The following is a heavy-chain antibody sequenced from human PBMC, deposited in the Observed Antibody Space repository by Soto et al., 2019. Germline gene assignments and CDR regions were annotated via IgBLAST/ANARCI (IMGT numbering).Heavy chain of an antibody. Sequence: PSETLSLTCTVSGGSTRSYYWRWIRQPPGKGLECIGYIYYSGSTDYNPSLKSRVTISVDTSKNQFSLKLRFVTAAYTAVYYCARDSYNFDDWGQGILVTVSS. CDR2: IYYSGST. J-gene: IGHJ4*02. CDR1: GGSTRSYY. V-gene: IGHV4-59*01. CDR3: ARDSYNFDD. D-gene: IGHD5-18*01.